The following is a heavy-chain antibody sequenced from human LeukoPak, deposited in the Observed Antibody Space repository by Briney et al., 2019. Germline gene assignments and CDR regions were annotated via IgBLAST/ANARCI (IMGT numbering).Heavy chain of an antibody. CDR1: GGSISSGGYY. Sequence: SETLSLTCTVSGGSISSGGYYWSWIRQHPGKGLEWIGYIYYSGSTYYNPSLKSRVTISVDTSKNQFSLKLSSVTAADTAAYYCARDYDFWSGYRLDVWGKGTTVTVSS. CDR3: ARDYDFWSGYRLDV. CDR2: IYYSGST. D-gene: IGHD3-3*01. J-gene: IGHJ6*04. V-gene: IGHV4-31*03.